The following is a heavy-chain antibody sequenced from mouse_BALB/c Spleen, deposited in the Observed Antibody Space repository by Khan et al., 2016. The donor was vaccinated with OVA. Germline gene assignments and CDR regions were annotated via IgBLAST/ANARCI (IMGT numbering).Heavy chain of an antibody. CDR2: INPSNGYT. CDR3: VRVGADYGNDGWFAY. V-gene: IGHV1-4*01. CDR1: GYTFTTYT. D-gene: IGHD2-14*01. Sequence: VQLQESGAELARPGASVKMSCKASGYTFTTYTIHWIKLRPGQGLEWIGYINPSNGYTNYNQKFKDKATLTADKSSTTAYMQLSSLTSDASAVYNCVRVGADYGNDGWFAYWGQGTLVTVSA. J-gene: IGHJ3*01.